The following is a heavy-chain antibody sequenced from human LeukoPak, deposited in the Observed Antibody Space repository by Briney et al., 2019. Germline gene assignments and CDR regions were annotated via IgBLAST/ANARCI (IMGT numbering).Heavy chain of an antibody. CDR3: ARGGYCSGGSCSDAFDI. CDR2: ISYDGSNK. V-gene: IGHV3-30-3*01. J-gene: IGHJ3*02. CDR1: GFTFSSYA. Sequence: PGGSLRLSCAASGFTFSSYAMHWIRQAPGKGLEWVAVISYDGSNKYYADSVKGRFTISRDNSKNTLYLRMNSLRAEDTAVYYCARGGYCSGGSCSDAFDIWGQGTMVTVSS. D-gene: IGHD2-15*01.